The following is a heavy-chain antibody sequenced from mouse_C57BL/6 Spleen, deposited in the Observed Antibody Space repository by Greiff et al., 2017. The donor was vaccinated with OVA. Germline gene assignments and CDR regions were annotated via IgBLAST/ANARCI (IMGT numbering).Heavy chain of an antibody. CDR2: IHPNSGST. CDR3: ARAYYSNYDY. V-gene: IGHV1-64*01. J-gene: IGHJ2*01. Sequence: VQVVESGAELVKPGASVKLSCKASGYTFTSYWMHWVKQRPGQGLEWIGMIHPNSGSTNYNEKFKSKATLTVDKSSSTAYMQLSSLTSEDSAVYYCARAYYSNYDYWGQGTTLTVSS. CDR1: GYTFTSYW. D-gene: IGHD2-5*01.